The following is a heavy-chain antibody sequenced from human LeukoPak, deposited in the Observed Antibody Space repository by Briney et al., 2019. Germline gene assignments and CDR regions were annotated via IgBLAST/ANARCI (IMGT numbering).Heavy chain of an antibody. CDR3: ARGPNSNWSGLDF. J-gene: IGHJ4*02. CDR2: ISPTGSTT. V-gene: IGHV3-74*01. D-gene: IGHD6-6*01. CDR1: GFSFSGHW. Sequence: GGSLRLSCTASGFSFSGHWMHWARQLPGKGLVWVSRISPTGSTTSYADSVKGRFTVSRDNAKNTLYLQVNNLGAEDTAVYYCARGPNSNWSGLDFWGQGTLLTVSS.